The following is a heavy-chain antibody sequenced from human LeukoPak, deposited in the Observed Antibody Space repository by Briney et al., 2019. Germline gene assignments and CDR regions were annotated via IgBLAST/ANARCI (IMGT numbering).Heavy chain of an antibody. J-gene: IGHJ3*02. CDR3: ARPPVSGTLNDAFDI. CDR2: IIPIFPST. CDR1: GGPFSNYG. Sequence: SVKVSCKVSGGPFSNYGLSWVRQAPGHGLEWMGGIIPIFPSTNFAPNFQGRVTITAAESTSTVYMELSSLRTDDTAVYYCARPPVSGTLNDAFDIWGQGTVVTVSS. V-gene: IGHV1-69*01. D-gene: IGHD1/OR15-1a*01.